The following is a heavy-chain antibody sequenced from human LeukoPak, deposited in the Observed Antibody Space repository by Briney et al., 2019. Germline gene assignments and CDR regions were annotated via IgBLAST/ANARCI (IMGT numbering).Heavy chain of an antibody. CDR1: GYTFTSYG. J-gene: IGHJ4*02. D-gene: IGHD4-23*01. Sequence: ASVKVSCKASGYTFTSYGISWVRQAPGQGLEWMGWISAYNGNTNYAQKLQGRVTMTTDTSTSTAYMELSSLRSEDTAVYYCAGQASGNLKPVWGQGTLVTVSS. CDR2: ISAYNGNT. CDR3: AGQASGNLKPV. V-gene: IGHV1-18*04.